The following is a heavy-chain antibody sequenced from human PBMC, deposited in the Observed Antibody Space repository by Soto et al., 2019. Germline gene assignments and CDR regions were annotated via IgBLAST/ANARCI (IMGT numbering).Heavy chain of an antibody. Sequence: EVQLVESGGGLVQPGGSLRLSCAASGIPVSSNYMTWVRQAPGKGLEWVSVLHSGGDTYYANSLHGRFTISIHDSKNKLFLQRTRLKTEDTDVYYCARDGPSDYASRMDVWGQGTTVTVSS. D-gene: IGHD2-2*01. CDR2: LHSGGDT. CDR3: ARDGPSDYASRMDV. CDR1: GIPVSSNY. V-gene: IGHV3-53*04. J-gene: IGHJ6*02.